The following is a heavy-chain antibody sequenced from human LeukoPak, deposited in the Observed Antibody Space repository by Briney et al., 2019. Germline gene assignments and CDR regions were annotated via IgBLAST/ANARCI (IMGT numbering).Heavy chain of an antibody. V-gene: IGHV3-7*04. Sequence: GGSLRLSCAASGFIFGDYWMTWVRQAPGKGLEWVANIHKDGSEKYYVDSVKGRFSITRDNAKNSLLLQMNSLRAEDSGVYYCARYGYGYGTPFDYWGQGTLVTVSS. CDR3: ARYGYGYGTPFDY. J-gene: IGHJ4*02. CDR1: GFIFGDYW. CDR2: IHKDGSEK. D-gene: IGHD5-18*01.